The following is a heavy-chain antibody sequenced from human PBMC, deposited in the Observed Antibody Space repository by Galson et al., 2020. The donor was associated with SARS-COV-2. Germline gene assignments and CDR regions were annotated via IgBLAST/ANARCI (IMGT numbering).Heavy chain of an antibody. V-gene: IGHV3-48*02. J-gene: IGHJ4*02. CDR2: INRDSNII. CDR3: TRDHDWAFDS. D-gene: IGHD3-9*01. CDR1: GFTFSNYA. Sequence: QAGGSLRLSCAASGFTFSNYAMNWVRQAPGKGLEWVAHINRDSNIIDFADSVKGRFTISRDNAKDSLYLQMNSLRDEDTAVYYCTRDHDWAFDSWGQGTLITVSS.